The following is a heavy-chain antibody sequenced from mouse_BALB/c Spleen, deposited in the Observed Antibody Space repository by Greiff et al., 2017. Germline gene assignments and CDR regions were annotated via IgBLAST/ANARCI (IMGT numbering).Heavy chain of an antibody. V-gene: IGHV14-3*02. CDR2: IDPANGNT. Sequence: EVQRVESGAELVKPGASVKLSCTASGFNIKDTYMHWVKQRPEQGLEWIGRIDPANGNTKYDPKFQGKATITADTSSNTAYLQLSSLTSEDTAVYYCAREYGNPHFDYWGQGTTLTVSA. CDR3: AREYGNPHFDY. J-gene: IGHJ2*01. D-gene: IGHD2-1*01. CDR1: GFNIKDTY.